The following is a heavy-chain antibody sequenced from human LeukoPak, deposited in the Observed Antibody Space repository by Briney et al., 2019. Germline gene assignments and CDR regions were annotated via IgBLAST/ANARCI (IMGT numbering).Heavy chain of an antibody. CDR2: IYYSGST. CDR1: GGSISSGGYY. D-gene: IGHD3-10*01. J-gene: IGHJ5*02. CDR3: ARDQGMVRGVIIGWFDP. V-gene: IGHV4-31*03. Sequence: SSQTLSLTCTVSGGSISSGGYYWSWIRQHPGKGLEWIGYIYYSGSTYYNPSLKSRVTISVDTSKNQFSLKLSSVTAADTAVYYCARDQGMVRGVIIGWFDPWGQGTLVTVSS.